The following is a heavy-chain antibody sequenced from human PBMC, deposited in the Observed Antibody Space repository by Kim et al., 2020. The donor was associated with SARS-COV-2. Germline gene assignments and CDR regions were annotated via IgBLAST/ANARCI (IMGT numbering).Heavy chain of an antibody. CDR3: ARQRGYSSRYYYYGMDV. CDR2: IYPGDSDT. J-gene: IGHJ6*02. V-gene: IGHV5-51*01. D-gene: IGHD6-13*01. CDR1: GYSFTSYW. Sequence: GESLKISCKGSGYSFTSYWIGWVRQMPGKGLEWMGIIYPGDSDTRYSPSFQGQVTISADKSISTAYLQWSSLKASDTAMYYCARQRGYSSRYYYYGMDVWGQGTTVTVSS.